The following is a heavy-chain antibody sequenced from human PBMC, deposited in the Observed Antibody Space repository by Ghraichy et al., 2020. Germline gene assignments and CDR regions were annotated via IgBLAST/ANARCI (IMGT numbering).Heavy chain of an antibody. Sequence: ESLNISCTVSGGSISSYYWSWIRQPPGKGLEWIGYIYYSGSTNYNPSLKSRVTISVDTSKNQFSLKLSSVTAADTAVYYCAREVGWLDAFDIWGQGTMVTVSS. CDR3: AREVGWLDAFDI. CDR1: GGSISSYY. V-gene: IGHV4-59*01. D-gene: IGHD6-19*01. J-gene: IGHJ3*02. CDR2: IYYSGST.